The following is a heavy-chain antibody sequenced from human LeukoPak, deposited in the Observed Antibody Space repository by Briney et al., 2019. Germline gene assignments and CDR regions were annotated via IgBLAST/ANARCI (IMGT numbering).Heavy chain of an antibody. V-gene: IGHV3-7*01. J-gene: IGHJ3*02. CDR3: ARYGNGEWLAHYAFDM. D-gene: IGHD6-19*01. CDR2: IKQDESEK. CDR1: GFALSKYW. Sequence: GGSLRLSCAASGFALSKYWMSWVRQAPGKGLEWVANIKQDESEKYYVDSVKGRFTISRDNADNSLYLQMSSLKVEDTAVYFCARYGNGEWLAHYAFDMWGQGTMVTVSS.